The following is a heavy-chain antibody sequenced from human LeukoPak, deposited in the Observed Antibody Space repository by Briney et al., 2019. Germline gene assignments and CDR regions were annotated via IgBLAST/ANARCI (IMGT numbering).Heavy chain of an antibody. D-gene: IGHD6-19*01. V-gene: IGHV4-39*01. Sequence: SETLSLTCTVSGGSISSSSYYWGWIRQPPGKGLEWIGRIYYSGSTYYNPSLKSRVTISVDTSKNQFSLKLSSVTAADTAVYYCARQGRDSSGYSNWFDPWGQGTLVTVSS. CDR3: ARQGRDSSGYSNWFDP. CDR2: IYYSGST. CDR1: GGSISSSSYY. J-gene: IGHJ5*02.